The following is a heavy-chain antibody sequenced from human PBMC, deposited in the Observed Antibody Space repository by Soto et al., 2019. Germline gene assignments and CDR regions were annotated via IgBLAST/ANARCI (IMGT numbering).Heavy chain of an antibody. CDR2: INPSNDNT. CDR3: ARDTQQDSNGYYLEWCAP. Sequence: QVQLVQSGAEVKKAGASVKVSCKASGYTFYRYGITWVRQAPGQGLEWVGWINPSNDNTNYAQKFRGRVNMTTDASTSTAPMELRSLKSDDTPVYYCARDTQQDSNGYYLEWCAPWGQGTLVTVSS. D-gene: IGHD3-22*01. V-gene: IGHV1-18*01. J-gene: IGHJ5*02. CDR1: GYTFYRYG.